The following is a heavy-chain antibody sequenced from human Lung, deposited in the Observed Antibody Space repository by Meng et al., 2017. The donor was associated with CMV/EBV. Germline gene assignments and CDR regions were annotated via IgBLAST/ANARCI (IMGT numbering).Heavy chain of an antibody. J-gene: IGHJ4*02. D-gene: IGHD5-18*01. CDR3: ARGAGTAMAPAGY. Sequence: SCAASGFTFDDYGMSWVRQAPGKGLEWVSGINWNGSSTGYADSVKGRFTISRDNAKNSLYLQMNSLRAEDTALYHCARGAGTAMAPAGYWGQGTXVTVSS. CDR2: INWNGSST. V-gene: IGHV3-20*01. CDR1: GFTFDDYG.